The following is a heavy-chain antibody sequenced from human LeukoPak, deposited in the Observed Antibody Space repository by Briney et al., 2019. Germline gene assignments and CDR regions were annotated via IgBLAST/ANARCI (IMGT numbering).Heavy chain of an antibody. CDR3: ARAYYDILTGYYYFDY. J-gene: IGHJ4*02. V-gene: IGHV4-59*01. CDR2: IYYSGST. Sequence: SETLSLTCTVSGGSISSYYWSWIRQPPGKGLEWIGYIYYSGSTNYNPSLKSRVTISVDTSKNQFSLKLSSVTAADTAVYYCARAYYDILTGYYYFDYWGQGTLVTVSS. D-gene: IGHD3-9*01. CDR1: GGSISSYY.